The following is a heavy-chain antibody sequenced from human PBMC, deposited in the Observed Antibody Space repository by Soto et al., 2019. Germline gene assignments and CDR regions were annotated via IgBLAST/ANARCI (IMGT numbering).Heavy chain of an antibody. V-gene: IGHV4-59*01. CDR3: ARDQGGEFLKGSGMDV. CDR1: GDSISRYY. CDR2: IYYSGET. D-gene: IGHD3-10*01. J-gene: IGHJ6*02. Sequence: QVQLQESGPGLVKPSETLSLTCTVSGDSISRYYWSWIRLSPGKGLEWIGYIYYSGETNYNPSVKSRVTISVDRTKNPFSLMLSSVTAADTAVYYCARDQGGEFLKGSGMDVWGQGTTVTVSS.